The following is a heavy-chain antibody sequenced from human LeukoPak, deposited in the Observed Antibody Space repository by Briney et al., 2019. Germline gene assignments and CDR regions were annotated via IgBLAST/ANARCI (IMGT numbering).Heavy chain of an antibody. CDR2: IYYSGST. D-gene: IGHD4-11*01. CDR3: ARGGLGGITAYSNYLFDY. J-gene: IGHJ4*02. CDR1: GGSISNYY. V-gene: IGHV4-59*08. Sequence: SEPLSLTCTVSGGSISNYYWSWIRQPPGEGLEWIGYIYYSGSTNYNPSLKSRVTISIDTSKNQFSLNLTSVTAADTAVYYCARGGLGGITAYSNYLFDYWGQGTLVTVSS.